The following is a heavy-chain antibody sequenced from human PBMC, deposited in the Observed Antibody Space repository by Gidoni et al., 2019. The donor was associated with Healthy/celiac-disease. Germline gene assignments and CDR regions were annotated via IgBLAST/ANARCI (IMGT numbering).Heavy chain of an antibody. CDR2: INPNSGGT. D-gene: IGHD6-13*01. CDR1: GYTFTGYY. V-gene: IGHV1-2*04. Sequence: QVPLVQSGAEVKKPGASVKVSCKAYGYTFTGYYMPWVRQAPGQGLAWMGWINPNSGGTNYAQKFQGWVTTTRDTSISPAYMELSRLRSDDTAVYYCARDWDSSSWYPEFDYWGQGTLVTVSS. CDR3: ARDWDSSSWYPEFDY. J-gene: IGHJ4*02.